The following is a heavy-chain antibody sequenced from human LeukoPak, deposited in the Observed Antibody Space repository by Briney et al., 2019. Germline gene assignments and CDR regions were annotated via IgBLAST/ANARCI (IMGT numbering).Heavy chain of an antibody. Sequence: GGSLRLSCAASGFTFSSYSMSWVRQAPGKGLEWVSTMSISGGSTYYTDSVKGRFTISRDISKNTLYLQMNSLRAEDTAVYYCVCLPVRAPARDYYYGMDVWGQGTTVTVSS. CDR3: VCLPVRAPARDYYYGMDV. V-gene: IGHV3-23*01. J-gene: IGHJ6*02. CDR1: GFTFSSYS. CDR2: MSISGGST.